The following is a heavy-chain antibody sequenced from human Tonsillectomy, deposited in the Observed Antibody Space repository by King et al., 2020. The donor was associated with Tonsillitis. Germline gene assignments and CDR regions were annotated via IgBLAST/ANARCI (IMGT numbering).Heavy chain of an antibody. Sequence: LVQSGAEVKKPGESLKVSCKGSGYSFTTYWIGWVRQMPGKGLEWMGIIYPGDSDTRYSPSFQGQVTISADKSISTAYLQWSSLKASDTAMYYCARITRAYTHSWSHFDPWGQGTLVTVPS. D-gene: IGHD6-13*01. CDR2: IYPGDSDT. CDR1: GYSFTTYW. J-gene: IGHJ5*02. CDR3: ARITRAYTHSWSHFDP. V-gene: IGHV5-51*01.